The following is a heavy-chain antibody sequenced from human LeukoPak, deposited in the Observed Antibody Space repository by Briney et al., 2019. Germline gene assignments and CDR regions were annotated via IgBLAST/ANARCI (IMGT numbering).Heavy chain of an antibody. V-gene: IGHV4-34*01. CDR2: INHSGST. CDR1: GGSFSGYY. J-gene: IGHJ6*03. Sequence: SETLSLTGAVYGGSFSGYYWSWIRQLPGKGLECIGEINHSGSTNYNPSLKSRVTISVDTSKNQFPLKLSSVTAADTAVYYSARGRYSYYYYYMDVWGKGTTVTVSS. CDR3: ARGRYSYYYYYMDV.